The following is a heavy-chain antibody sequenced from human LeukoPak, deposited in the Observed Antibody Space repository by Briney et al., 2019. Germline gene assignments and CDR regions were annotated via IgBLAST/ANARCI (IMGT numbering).Heavy chain of an antibody. CDR3: AKWERCSSGSIDY. J-gene: IGHJ4*02. V-gene: IGHV3-23*01. D-gene: IGHD6-19*01. CDR2: ISGSGGST. CDR1: GFTFSSYA. Sequence: PGGSLRLSCAPSGFTFSSYAMSWVRQAPGKGLEWVSAISGSGGSTYYADSVKGRFTISRDNSKNTLYLQMNSLRAEDTAVYYCAKWERCSSGSIDYWGQGTLVTVSS.